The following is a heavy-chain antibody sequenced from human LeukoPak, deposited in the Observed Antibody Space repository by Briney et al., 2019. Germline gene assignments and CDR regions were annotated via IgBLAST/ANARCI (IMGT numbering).Heavy chain of an antibody. V-gene: IGHV4-39*01. CDR2: MDYSGTT. D-gene: IGHD3-22*01. CDR1: GASITSSSYY. CDR3: ARKQSYYYDSSVMLYFDY. J-gene: IGHJ4*02. Sequence: SETLSLTCTASGASITSSSYYWGWIRQAPGKGLEWIGNMDYSGTTYYSPYLNSRVIISVDTSKNKFSLELKSVTAADTAVYYCARKQSYYYDSSVMLYFDYWGQGTLVTVSS.